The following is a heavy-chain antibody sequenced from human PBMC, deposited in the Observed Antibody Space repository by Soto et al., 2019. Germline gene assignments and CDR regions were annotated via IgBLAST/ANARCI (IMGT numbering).Heavy chain of an antibody. CDR3: AKAVDTAMVTYFDY. J-gene: IGHJ4*02. Sequence: LRLSCVASGFTFSSFEMNWIRQAPGKGPEWIAVINPSGRTISYADSVKGRFTISRDNSKNTLYLQMNSLRAEDTAVYYCAKAVDTAMVTYFDYWGQGTLVTVSS. CDR1: GFTFSSFE. CDR2: INPSGRTI. D-gene: IGHD5-18*01. V-gene: IGHV3-48*03.